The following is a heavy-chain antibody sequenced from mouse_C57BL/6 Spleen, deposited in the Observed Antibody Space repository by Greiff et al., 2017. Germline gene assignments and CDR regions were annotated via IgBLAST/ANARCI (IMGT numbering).Heavy chain of an antibody. CDR1: ISLSTSGMGL. CDR2: WNNDNY. CDR3: WGGFMITTSYYYAMDY. Sequence: QVTLKVSGPGILQPSQTLSLACTFSGISLSTSGMGLSWLRKPSGKALEWLASIWNNDNYYNPSLKSRLTISKETSNYQVFLKLTSVDTADSATYYGAWGGFMITTSYYYAMDYWGQGTSVTVSS. D-gene: IGHD2-4*01. V-gene: IGHV8-2*01. J-gene: IGHJ4*01.